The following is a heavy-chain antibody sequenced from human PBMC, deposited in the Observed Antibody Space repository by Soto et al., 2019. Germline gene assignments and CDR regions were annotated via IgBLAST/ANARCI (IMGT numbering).Heavy chain of an antibody. CDR3: AKALFIAAAGYYYYMDV. CDR2: ISGSGGST. V-gene: IGHV3-23*01. J-gene: IGHJ6*03. D-gene: IGHD6-13*01. CDR1: GFTFSSYA. Sequence: GALRLSCAASGFTFSSYAMSWVRQAPGKGLEWVSAISGSGGSTYYADSVKGRFTISRDNSKNTLYLQMNSLRAEDTAVYYCAKALFIAAAGYYYYMDVWGKGTTVTVSS.